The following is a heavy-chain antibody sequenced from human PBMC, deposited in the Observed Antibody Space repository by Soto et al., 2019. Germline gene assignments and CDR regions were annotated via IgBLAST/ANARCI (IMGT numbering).Heavy chain of an antibody. V-gene: IGHV1-18*01. CDR1: GYTFTSYG. CDR3: ARDWVGDLAY. D-gene: IGHD4-17*01. Sequence: QVPLVQSGGEVKQPGASVKVSCKTSGYTFTSYGISWVRQAPGQGLEWMGWISGYNGDTKYVQKFQGRVTLTTDTSTNTAYMEVRSLRSDATALYYCARDWVGDLAYWGQGTLVTVSS. J-gene: IGHJ4*02. CDR2: ISGYNGDT.